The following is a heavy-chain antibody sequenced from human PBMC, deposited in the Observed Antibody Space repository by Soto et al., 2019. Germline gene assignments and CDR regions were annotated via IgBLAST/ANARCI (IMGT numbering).Heavy chain of an antibody. Sequence: QVQLVESGGGLVKPGGSLRLACAASGFSFSDYYMTWIRQAPGRGREWVSYIGKSGTHTNYAESVKGRFTVSRDNANNSLYLQMNNLRVDDTAVDYWTNDRIYSNDWYDPGRIFEYGGKGTQVTVSS. CDR1: GFSFSDYY. V-gene: IGHV3-11*06. CDR2: IGKSGTHT. D-gene: IGHD6-19*01. J-gene: IGHJ4*02. CDR3: TNDRIYSNDWYDPGRIFEY.